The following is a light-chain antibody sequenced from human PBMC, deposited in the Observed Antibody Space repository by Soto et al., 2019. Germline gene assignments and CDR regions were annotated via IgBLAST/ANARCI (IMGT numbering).Light chain of an antibody. CDR3: QQANSFPIT. Sequence: EIVVTQSPATLSVSPGERAILSCRASQSVSNNLAWYQQKPGQAPRLLIYGASTRATGIPGRFSGSGSGTEFTLTISSLQPEDFATYFCQQANSFPITFGQGTRLEIK. CDR2: GAS. CDR1: QSVSNN. V-gene: IGKV3-15*01. J-gene: IGKJ5*01.